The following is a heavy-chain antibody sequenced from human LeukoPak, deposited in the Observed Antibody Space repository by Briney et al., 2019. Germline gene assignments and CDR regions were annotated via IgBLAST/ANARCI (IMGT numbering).Heavy chain of an antibody. J-gene: IGHJ4*02. Sequence: ASVKVSCKASGYTFTGYYMHWVRQAPGQGLEWMGWINPNSGGTNYAQKFQGRVTMTRDTSISTAYMELSRLRSDDTAVYYCARGVEMATINGEFDYWGQGTLVTVSS. CDR1: GYTFTGYY. CDR2: INPNSGGT. CDR3: ARGVEMATINGEFDY. V-gene: IGHV1-2*02. D-gene: IGHD5-24*01.